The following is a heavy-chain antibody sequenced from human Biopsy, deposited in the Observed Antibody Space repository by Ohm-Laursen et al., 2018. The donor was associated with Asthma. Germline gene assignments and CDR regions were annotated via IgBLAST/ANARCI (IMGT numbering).Heavy chain of an antibody. J-gene: IGHJ6*02. CDR1: SGSGGYMRSGNYY. CDR2: IYYSGTT. D-gene: IGHD6-13*01. Sequence: PSQTLSLTCSLSSGSGGYMRSGNYYWGWIRQPPGKGLEWIGSIYYSGTTYYNPSLESRVTVSADTSKNQFSLKLTSVTAADTAVYYFVRGSSSWHHGPFHYYYGLDVWGQGTTATVSS. CDR3: VRGSSSWHHGPFHYYYGLDV. V-gene: IGHV4-39*01.